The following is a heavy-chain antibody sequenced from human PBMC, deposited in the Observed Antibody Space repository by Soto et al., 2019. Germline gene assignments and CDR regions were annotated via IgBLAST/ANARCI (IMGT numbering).Heavy chain of an antibody. CDR1: VFTFSTYW. J-gene: IGHJ4*02. Sequence: GWSLRLSCASSVFTFSTYWMHWVRQAPGKGLVWVSRINSDGSSTNYADSVKGRFTISRDNAKNTLFLQMNSLRAEDTALYYCARGYCSGGSCWDPSFDYWGQGTLVTVSS. CDR3: ARGYCSGGSCWDPSFDY. D-gene: IGHD2-15*01. V-gene: IGHV3-74*01. CDR2: INSDGSST.